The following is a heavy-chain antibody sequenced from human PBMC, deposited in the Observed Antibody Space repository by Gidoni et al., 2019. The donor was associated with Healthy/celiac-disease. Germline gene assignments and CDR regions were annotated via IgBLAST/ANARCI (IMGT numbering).Heavy chain of an antibody. CDR2: ISYDGSNK. V-gene: IGHV3-30*18. J-gene: IGHJ6*02. Sequence: QVQLVESGGCVVQPGRSLRLSCAASGVTFSSYGMHWVRQAPGTGLEWVAVISYDGSNKYYADSVKGRFTISRDNSKNTLYLQMNSLRAEDTAVYYCAKDLGVARGMDVWGQGTTVTVSS. CDR1: GVTFSSYG. CDR3: AKDLGVARGMDV.